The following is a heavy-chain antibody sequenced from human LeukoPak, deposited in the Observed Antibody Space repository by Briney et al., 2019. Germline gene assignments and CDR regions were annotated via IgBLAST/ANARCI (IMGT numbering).Heavy chain of an antibody. Sequence: PSETLSLTCTVSGGSISSYYRSWIRQPPGKGLGWIGYIYYSGSTNYNPSLKSRVTISVDTSKNQFSLKLSSVTAADTAVYYCARHFPSYGDYVVVDAFDIWGQGTTVTVSS. CDR2: IYYSGST. V-gene: IGHV4-59*08. CDR3: ARHFPSYGDYVVVDAFDI. J-gene: IGHJ3*02. D-gene: IGHD4-17*01. CDR1: GGSISSYY.